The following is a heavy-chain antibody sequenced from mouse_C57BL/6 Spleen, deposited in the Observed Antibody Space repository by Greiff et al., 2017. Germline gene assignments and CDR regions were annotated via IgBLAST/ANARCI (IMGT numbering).Heavy chain of an antibody. V-gene: IGHV1-69*01. CDR3: ARRHDDDDYFDV. Sequence: QVQLQQSGAELVMPGASVKLSCTASGYTFTSCWMHWVKQRPGQGLEWIGEIDPSDSYNNYNPKFKGKSTMTVDKSSSTAYLQLSSLTSEDSAVYYCARRHDDDDYFDVWGTGTTVTVSS. D-gene: IGHD2-4*01. CDR2: IDPSDSYN. J-gene: IGHJ1*03. CDR1: GYTFTSCW.